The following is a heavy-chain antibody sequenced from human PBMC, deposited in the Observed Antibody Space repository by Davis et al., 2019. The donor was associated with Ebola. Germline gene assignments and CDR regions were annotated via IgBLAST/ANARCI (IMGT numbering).Heavy chain of an antibody. J-gene: IGHJ3*02. CDR3: ARDSPSMADAFDI. Sequence: PGGSLRLSCAASGFTFSSYWMSWVRQAPGKGLEWVANIKQDGSEKYYVDSVKGRFTISRDNAKNSLYLQMNSLRAEDTAVYYCARDSPSMADAFDIWGQGTMVTVSS. D-gene: IGHD2/OR15-2a*01. CDR2: IKQDGSEK. V-gene: IGHV3-7*01. CDR1: GFTFSSYW.